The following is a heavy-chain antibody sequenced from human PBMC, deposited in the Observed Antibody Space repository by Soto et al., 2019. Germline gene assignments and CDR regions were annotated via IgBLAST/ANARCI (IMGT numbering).Heavy chain of an antibody. CDR3: AKDYGDYGFDHTDY. Sequence: LRLSCAASGFTFSSYGMHWVRQAPGKGLEWVAVISYDGSNKYYADSVKGRFTISRDNSKNTLYLQMNSLRAEDTAVYYCAKDYGDYGFDHTDYWGQGTLVTVSS. D-gene: IGHD4-17*01. CDR2: ISYDGSNK. V-gene: IGHV3-30*18. CDR1: GFTFSSYG. J-gene: IGHJ4*02.